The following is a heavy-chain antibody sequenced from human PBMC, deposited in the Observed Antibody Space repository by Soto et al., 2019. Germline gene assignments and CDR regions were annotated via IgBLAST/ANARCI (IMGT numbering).Heavy chain of an antibody. J-gene: IGHJ6*02. CDR3: ARGLAVAGIGGGNYSYYYGMDV. CDR1: GDTFTCYD. Sequence: APGKGSRKAPGDTFTCYDISRKLQAPGQGLEWRGGINPNRGGRNYAQKFQGRVTMTRDTSISTAYMELSRLRSDDTAVYYCARGLAVAGIGGGNYSYYYGMDVWGQGPRVTVSS. V-gene: IGHV1-2*02. CDR2: INPNRGGR. D-gene: IGHD6-19*01.